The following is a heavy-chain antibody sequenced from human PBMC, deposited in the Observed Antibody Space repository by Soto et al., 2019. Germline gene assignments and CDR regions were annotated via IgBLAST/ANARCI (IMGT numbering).Heavy chain of an antibody. V-gene: IGHV4-4*07. CDR1: GGSMSSYY. CDR2: VYGSGGT. D-gene: IGHD3-3*01. Sequence: QVHLQQSGPGLVNPSETLSLTCTVSGGSMSSYYWTWIRQPAGKGLEWIGRVYGSGGTHYNPSLKSRVTISLDTSKNQFSLRLLSVTDADTAVYYCARGQRFSDWFDPWGQGTLVTVSS. J-gene: IGHJ5*02. CDR3: ARGQRFSDWFDP.